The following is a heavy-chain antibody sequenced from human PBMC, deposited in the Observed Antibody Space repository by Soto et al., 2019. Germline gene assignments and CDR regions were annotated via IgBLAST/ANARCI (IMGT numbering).Heavy chain of an antibody. CDR2: INAGNGNT. CDR3: ARVSGYYLPDY. D-gene: IGHD5-12*01. Sequence: ASVKVSCKASGYTFTNYATHWVLQAPGQRLEWMGWINAGNGNTKYSQKFQGRVTITRDTSASTAYMELSSLRSEDTAVYYCARVSGYYLPDYWGQGTLVTVS. J-gene: IGHJ4*02. CDR1: GYTFTNYA. V-gene: IGHV1-3*01.